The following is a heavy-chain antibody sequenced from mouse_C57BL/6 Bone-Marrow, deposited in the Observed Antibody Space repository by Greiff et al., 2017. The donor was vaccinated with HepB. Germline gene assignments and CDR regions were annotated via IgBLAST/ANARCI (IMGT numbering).Heavy chain of an antibody. CDR2: IRLKSDNYAT. J-gene: IGHJ3*01. Sequence: DVMLVESGGGLVQPGGSMKLSCVASGFTFSNYWMNWVRQSPEKGLEWVAQIRLKSDNYATHYAESVKGRFTISRDDSKRSVYLERNNLRSEDTGIYYCTGGLYYDYTWFAYWGQGTLVTVSA. CDR3: TGGLYYDYTWFAY. D-gene: IGHD2-4*01. CDR1: GFTFSNYW. V-gene: IGHV6-3*01.